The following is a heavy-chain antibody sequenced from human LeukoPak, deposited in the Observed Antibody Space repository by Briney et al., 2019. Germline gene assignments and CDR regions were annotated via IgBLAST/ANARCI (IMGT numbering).Heavy chain of an antibody. Sequence: SETLSLTCTVSGGSISSSSYYWGWIRQPPGKGLEWIGSIYYSGSTYYNPSLKSRITISVDTSKNQFSLKLSSVTAADTAVYYCARRVGYPHYFDYWGQGTLVTVSS. CDR3: ARRVGYPHYFDY. CDR2: IYYSGST. V-gene: IGHV4-39*07. J-gene: IGHJ4*02. CDR1: GGSISSSSYY. D-gene: IGHD3-16*02.